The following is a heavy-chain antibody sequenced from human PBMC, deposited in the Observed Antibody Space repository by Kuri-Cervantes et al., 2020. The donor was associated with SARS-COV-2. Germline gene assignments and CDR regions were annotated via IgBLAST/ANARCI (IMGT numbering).Heavy chain of an antibody. Sequence: GGSLRLSCKGSGYSFTSYWIGWVRQMPGEGLEWMGIIYPGDSDTRYSPSFQGQVTISADKSISTAYLQWSSLKASDTAMYYCARREYFDWVFDYWGQGTLVTVSS. V-gene: IGHV5-51*01. CDR1: GYSFTSYW. J-gene: IGHJ4*02. CDR3: ARREYFDWVFDY. D-gene: IGHD3-9*01. CDR2: IYPGDSDT.